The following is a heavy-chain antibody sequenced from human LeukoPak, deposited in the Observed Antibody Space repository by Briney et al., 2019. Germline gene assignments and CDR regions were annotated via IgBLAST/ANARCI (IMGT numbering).Heavy chain of an antibody. Sequence: EASVKVSCKASGYTFTSYYMHWVRQAPGQGLEWMGIINPSGGSTSYAQKFQGRVTMTTDTSTSTAYMELRSLRSDDTAVYYCARDLGLVVPAYNIENENWFDPWGQGTLVTVSS. CDR2: INPSGGST. J-gene: IGHJ5*02. CDR1: GYTFTSYY. V-gene: IGHV1-46*01. D-gene: IGHD2-2*01. CDR3: ARDLGLVVPAYNIENENWFDP.